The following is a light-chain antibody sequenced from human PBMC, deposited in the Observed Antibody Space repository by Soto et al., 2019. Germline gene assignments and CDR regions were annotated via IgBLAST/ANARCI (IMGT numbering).Light chain of an antibody. CDR2: NTN. J-gene: IGLJ1*01. V-gene: IGLV8-61*01. Sequence: QTVVTQEPSFSVSPGGTVTLTCGLSSGSVSTRHYPSWYQQTPGQTPRTLIYNTNTRSSGVPGRFSGSILGDKAALTITGAQADDESDYYCLMYVGGGISIFXTGTKVTVL. CDR1: SGSVSTRHY. CDR3: LMYVGGGISI.